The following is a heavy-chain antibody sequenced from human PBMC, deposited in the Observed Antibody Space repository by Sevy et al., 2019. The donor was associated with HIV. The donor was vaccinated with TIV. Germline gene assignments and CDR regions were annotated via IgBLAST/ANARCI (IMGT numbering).Heavy chain of an antibody. CDR3: ARLPTGLQSFNYLLSTYFDS. J-gene: IGHJ4*02. V-gene: IGHV3-7*01. CDR1: GFDFNHHW. D-gene: IGHD3-9*01. CDR2: IKQDGSEK. Sequence: GSLRLSCAASGFDFNHHWMSWVRQAPQKGLEWVANIKQDGSEKYYVDSLEGRFTISRDNAKNSLSLQINDLRAEDTAVYYCARLPTGLQSFNYLLSTYFDSWGQGTLVTVSS.